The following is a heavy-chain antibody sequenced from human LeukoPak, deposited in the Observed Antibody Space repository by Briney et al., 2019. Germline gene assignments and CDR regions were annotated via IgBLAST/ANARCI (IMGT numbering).Heavy chain of an antibody. Sequence: GGSLRLSCAASGFTFSDYYMSWIRQAPGKGLEWVSYISSSGSTIYYADSVKGRFTTSRDNAKNSLYLHMNSLRAEDTAVYYCARPYSSGWSYYYYMDVWGKGTTVTVSS. D-gene: IGHD6-19*01. CDR3: ARPYSSGWSYYYYMDV. CDR2: ISSSGSTI. CDR1: GFTFSDYY. J-gene: IGHJ6*03. V-gene: IGHV3-11*04.